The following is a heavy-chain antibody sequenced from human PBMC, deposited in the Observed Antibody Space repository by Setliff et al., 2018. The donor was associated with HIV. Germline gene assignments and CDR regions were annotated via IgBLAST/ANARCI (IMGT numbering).Heavy chain of an antibody. Sequence: ASVKVSCKASGYSFTSYGINWVRQAPGQGLEWMGWISPYNGNTDYAQNFQGRVTMNTDTSTSTVYMELRSLISDDTAVYYCARGVLITFGYQNWFDPWGQGTLVTVSS. CDR1: GYSFTSYG. J-gene: IGHJ5*02. D-gene: IGHD3-16*01. CDR3: ARGVLITFGYQNWFDP. CDR2: ISPYNGNT. V-gene: IGHV1-18*01.